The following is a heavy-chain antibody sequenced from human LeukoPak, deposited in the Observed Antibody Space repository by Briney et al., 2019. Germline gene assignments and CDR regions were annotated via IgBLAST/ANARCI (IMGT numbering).Heavy chain of an antibody. V-gene: IGHV4-4*07. CDR3: ARESPYCSGGSCQNYYYGMDV. CDR1: GGSISSYY. Sequence: PSETLSLTCTVSGGSISSYYWSWIRQPAGKGLEGIGRIYTSGSTNYNPSLKSRVTMSVDTSKNQFSLKLSSVTAADTAVYYCARESPYCSGGSCQNYYYGMDVWGQGTTVTVSS. D-gene: IGHD2-15*01. CDR2: IYTSGST. J-gene: IGHJ6*02.